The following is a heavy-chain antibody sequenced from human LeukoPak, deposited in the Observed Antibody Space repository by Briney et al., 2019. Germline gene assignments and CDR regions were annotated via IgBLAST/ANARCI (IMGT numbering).Heavy chain of an antibody. D-gene: IGHD6-13*01. CDR3: ARGDSRNGFDP. CDR1: GGSFSGHS. CDR2: IYTSGST. Sequence: PSETLSLTCAVYGGSFSGHSWSWIRQPPGKGLEWIGRIYTSGSTNYNPSLKSRVTISVDTSKNQFSLKLSSVTAADTAVYYCARGDSRNGFDPWGQGTLVTVSS. V-gene: IGHV4-59*10. J-gene: IGHJ5*02.